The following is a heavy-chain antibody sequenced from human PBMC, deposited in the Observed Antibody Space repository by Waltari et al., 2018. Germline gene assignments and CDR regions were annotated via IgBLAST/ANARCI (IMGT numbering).Heavy chain of an antibody. CDR3: ARTGARWLQFAAFDI. Sequence: EVLLVESGGGLVQTGGSLRLSCAASRFTFSNYWMNWVRKGPGKGLEWVANINQDGSEEHYVDSVKGRFTISRDNAKNSLYLEMKTLRAEDTAIYYCARTGARWLQFAAFDIWGQGTMVTVSS. D-gene: IGHD5-12*01. CDR1: RFTFSNYW. CDR2: INQDGSEE. V-gene: IGHV3-7*01. J-gene: IGHJ3*02.